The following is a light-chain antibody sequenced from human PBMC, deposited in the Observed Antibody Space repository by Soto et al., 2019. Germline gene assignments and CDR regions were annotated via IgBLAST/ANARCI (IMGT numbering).Light chain of an antibody. CDR3: QQYTA. Sequence: EIVLTQSPGTLSLSPGERATLSCRASQSVSSSYLAWYQQKPGQAPRLLIYGASSRATGIPDRFSGSGSGTGFTLTISRLEPEDFAVYYCQQYTAFGQGTKVEIK. V-gene: IGKV3-20*01. CDR2: GAS. CDR1: QSVSSSY. J-gene: IGKJ1*01.